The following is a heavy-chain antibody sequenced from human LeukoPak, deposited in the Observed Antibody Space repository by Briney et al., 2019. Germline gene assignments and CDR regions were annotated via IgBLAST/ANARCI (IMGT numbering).Heavy chain of an antibody. CDR3: AKDVVPAEADDY. D-gene: IGHD2-2*01. V-gene: IGHV3-23*01. CDR2: ISGSGGST. J-gene: IGHJ4*02. CDR1: GFTFSSFG. Sequence: GGSLRLSCAASGFTFSSFGMSWVRQAPGKGLEWVSAISGSGGSTYYADSVKGRFTISRDNSKNTLYLQMNSLRAEDTAVYYCAKDVVPAEADDYWGQGTLVTVSS.